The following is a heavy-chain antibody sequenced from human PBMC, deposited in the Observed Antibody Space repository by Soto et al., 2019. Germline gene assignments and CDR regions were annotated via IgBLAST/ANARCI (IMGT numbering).Heavy chain of an antibody. CDR1: GASMNSYH. V-gene: IGHV4-4*07. Sequence: SETLSLSCTVSGASMNSYHWSWIRQPAGKGLEWIGHIHSSGSTNYNPSLKSRVTMSVDTSKNQFSLRLMSLTAADTAVYYCARDQGVAAAGITWFDPWGQGSLVTVSS. CDR2: IHSSGST. CDR3: ARDQGVAAAGITWFDP. D-gene: IGHD6-13*01. J-gene: IGHJ5*02.